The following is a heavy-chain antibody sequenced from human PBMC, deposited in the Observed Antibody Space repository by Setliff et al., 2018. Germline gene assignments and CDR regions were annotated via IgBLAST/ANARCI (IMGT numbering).Heavy chain of an antibody. J-gene: IGHJ4*02. CDR3: AREGSSAWYGGGVDY. D-gene: IGHD6-19*01. Sequence: QPGGSLRLSCAASGFIFSTYSMNWVRQAPGKGLEWVSSISGSSSTIYYADSVKGRFTISRDNAKNSLYLQMNSLRAEDTAVYYCAREGSSAWYGGGVDYWGQGTLVTVSS. CDR1: GFIFSTYS. V-gene: IGHV3-48*01. CDR2: ISGSSSTI.